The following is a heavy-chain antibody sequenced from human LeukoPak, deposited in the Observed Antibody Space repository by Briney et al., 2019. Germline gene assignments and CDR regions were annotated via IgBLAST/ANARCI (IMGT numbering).Heavy chain of an antibody. J-gene: IGHJ4*02. CDR3: ARDMVTMVRGVIITLLFDY. D-gene: IGHD3-10*01. CDR1: GDSVSSNSAA. CDR2: TYYRSKWYN. V-gene: IGHV6-1*01. Sequence: SQTLSLTCAISGDSVSSNSAAWNWIRQSPSRGLEWLGRTYYRSKWYNDYAVSVKSRITINPDTSKNQFSLQLNSVTPGDTAVYYCARDMVTMVRGVIITLLFDYWGQGTLVTVSS.